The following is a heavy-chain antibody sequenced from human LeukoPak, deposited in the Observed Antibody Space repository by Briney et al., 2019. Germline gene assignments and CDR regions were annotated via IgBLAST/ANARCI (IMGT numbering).Heavy chain of an antibody. CDR3: ARAMFNYDFWSGYIWFDP. CDR2: IYYSGST. CDR1: GGSISSYY. V-gene: IGHV4-59*01. J-gene: IGHJ5*02. Sequence: PSETLSLTCTVSGGSISSYYWSWIRQPPGKGLEWIGYIYYSGSTNYNPSLKSRVTISVDTSKNQFSLKLSSVTAADTAVYYCARAMFNYDFWSGYIWFDPWGQGTLVTVSS. D-gene: IGHD3-3*01.